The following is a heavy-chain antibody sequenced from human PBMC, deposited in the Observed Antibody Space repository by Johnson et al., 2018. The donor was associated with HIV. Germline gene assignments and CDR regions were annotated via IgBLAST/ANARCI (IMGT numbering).Heavy chain of an antibody. CDR1: GFTFSSYA. D-gene: IGHD7-27*01. CDR2: ISGSGDST. V-gene: IGHV3-23*04. CDR3: ARDLLGMDDAFDI. J-gene: IGHJ3*02. Sequence: VQLVESGGGLVQPGGSLRLSCAASGFTFSSYAMSWVRQAPGKGLEWVSAISGSGDSTYYADSVKGRFTISRDNAKNSLYLQMNSLRAEDTAVYYCARDLLGMDDAFDIWGQGTMVTVSS.